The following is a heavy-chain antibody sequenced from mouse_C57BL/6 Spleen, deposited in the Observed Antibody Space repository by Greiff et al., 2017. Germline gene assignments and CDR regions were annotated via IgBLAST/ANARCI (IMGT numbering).Heavy chain of an antibody. CDR1: GYSITSGYD. CDR2: ISYSGST. Sequence: VQLQQSGPGMVKPSQSLSLTCTVTGYSITSGYDWHWLRHFPGNKLELMGYISYSGSTNYNPSLKSRFSISHDTSKNHFFLKLNSVNTEATATSYYAGGGDYITTGVATDWFAYWGQGTLVTVS. D-gene: IGHD1-1*01. V-gene: IGHV3-1*01. CDR3: AGGGDYITTGVATDWFAY. J-gene: IGHJ3*01.